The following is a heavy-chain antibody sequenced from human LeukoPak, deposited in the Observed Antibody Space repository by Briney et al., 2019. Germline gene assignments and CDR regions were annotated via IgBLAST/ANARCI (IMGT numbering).Heavy chain of an antibody. D-gene: IGHD2-21*01. CDR1: RFAFSSFR. CDR2: ISGNSADI. J-gene: IGHJ4*02. CDR3: ARLDWRGY. Sequence: GGSLRLSCGASRFAFSSFRMSWVRQAPGRGLEWVSSISGNSADINNADSLKGRFTISRDNAKNSLYLQLNSLTVEDTAVYYCARLDWRGYWGQGTLVTVSS. V-gene: IGHV3-21*01.